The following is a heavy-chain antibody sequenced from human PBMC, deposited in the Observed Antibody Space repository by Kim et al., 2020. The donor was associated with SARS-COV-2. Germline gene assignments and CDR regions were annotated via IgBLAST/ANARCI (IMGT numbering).Heavy chain of an antibody. CDR3: AKHLNRYSYAMVDY. CDR2: VSYDGSNK. Sequence: GGSLRLSCAASGFTFSSYWMHWVRQAPGKGLEWVAVVSYDGSNKYYADSVKGRFTISRDNSKNTLYLQMNSLRAEDTAVYYCAKHLNRYSYAMVDYWGQGTLVTVSS. V-gene: IGHV3-30*18. CDR1: GFTFSSYW. J-gene: IGHJ4*02. D-gene: IGHD5-18*01.